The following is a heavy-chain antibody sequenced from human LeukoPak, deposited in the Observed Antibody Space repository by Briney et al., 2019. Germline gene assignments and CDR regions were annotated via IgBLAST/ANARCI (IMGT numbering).Heavy chain of an antibody. V-gene: IGHV3-48*01. CDR3: ARVLAHGSGSYANYYYYMDV. CDR2: ISSSSSTI. J-gene: IGHJ6*03. Sequence: GGSLRLSCAASGFTFSSSAMSWVRQAPGKGLEWVSYISSSSSTIYYADSVKGRFTISRDNAKNSLYLQMNSLRAEDTAVYYCARVLAHGSGSYANYYYYMDVWGKGTTVTVSS. CDR1: GFTFSSSA. D-gene: IGHD3-10*01.